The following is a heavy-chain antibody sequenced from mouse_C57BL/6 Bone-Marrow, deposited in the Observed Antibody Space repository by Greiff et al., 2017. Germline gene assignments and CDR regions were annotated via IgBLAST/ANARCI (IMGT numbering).Heavy chain of an antibody. D-gene: IGHD1-1*01. CDR1: GYTFTSYW. V-gene: IGHV1-72*01. CDR2: IDPSSGGT. J-gene: IGHJ4*01. CDR3: ASAVVYYYSSIPYAMDY. Sequence: QVQLQQPGAELVKPGASVKLSCKASGYTFTSYWMHWVKQRPGRGLEWIGRIDPSSGGTKYNEKFKSKATLTVDKTSSTAYMQLSSRTSEDSAVYSCASAVVYYYSSIPYAMDYWGQGTSVTVSS.